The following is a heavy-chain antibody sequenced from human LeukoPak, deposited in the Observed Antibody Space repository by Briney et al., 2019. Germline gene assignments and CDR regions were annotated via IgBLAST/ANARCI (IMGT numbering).Heavy chain of an antibody. V-gene: IGHV4-59*08. CDR1: GGSISSYY. D-gene: IGHD1-26*01. J-gene: IGHJ6*03. CDR2: IYYSGST. Sequence: SETLSLTCTVSGGSISSYYWSWIRQPPGKGLEWIGYIYYSGSTNYNPSLKSRVTISVDTSKNQFSLKLSSVTAADTAVYYCARGRRGGSYRRAPYYYYYMDVWGKGTTVTVSS. CDR3: ARGRRGGSYRRAPYYYYYMDV.